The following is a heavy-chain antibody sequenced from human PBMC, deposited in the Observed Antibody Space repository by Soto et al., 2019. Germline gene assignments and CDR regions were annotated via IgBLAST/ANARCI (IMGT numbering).Heavy chain of an antibody. CDR1: GGAISIYY. D-gene: IGHD5-18*01. CDR2: IYYSGST. V-gene: IGHV4-59*01. J-gene: IGHJ6*02. CDR3: ARDMGGYSYGYAYYEYYGMDV. Sequence: SETLSLTCTVSGGAISIYYWSLIRQPPGKGLEWIGYIYYSGSTNYNPSLKSRVTISVDTSKNQFSLKLSSVTAADTAVYYCARDMGGYSYGYAYYEYYGMDVCGQGTEVTV.